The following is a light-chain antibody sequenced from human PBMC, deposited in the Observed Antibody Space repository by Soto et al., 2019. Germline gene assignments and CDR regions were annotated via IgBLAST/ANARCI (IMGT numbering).Light chain of an antibody. J-gene: IGKJ1*01. Sequence: EIVLTQSPATLSSSPWERATLSCRASQTVNSRLAWYQHKPGQAPRLLIYHTSNRATGIPARFSGSGSGTDFTLTISSLEPEDFAVYYCHQRQSWPRTLGQGTKVDIK. V-gene: IGKV3-11*01. CDR3: HQRQSWPRT. CDR2: HTS. CDR1: QTVNSR.